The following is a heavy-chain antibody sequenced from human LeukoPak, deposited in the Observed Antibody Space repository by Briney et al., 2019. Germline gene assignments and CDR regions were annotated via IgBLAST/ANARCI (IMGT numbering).Heavy chain of an antibody. J-gene: IGHJ4*02. CDR3: ARVSTYSNYVFGY. D-gene: IGHD4-11*01. V-gene: IGHV1-2*02. CDR1: GGTFSSYA. Sequence: GSSVKVSCKASGGTFSSYAISWVRQAPGQGLEWVGWINPNSGGTNYAQKFQGRVTMTRDTSISTAYMELSRLRSDDTAVYYCARVSTYSNYVFGYWGQGTLVTVSS. CDR2: INPNSGGT.